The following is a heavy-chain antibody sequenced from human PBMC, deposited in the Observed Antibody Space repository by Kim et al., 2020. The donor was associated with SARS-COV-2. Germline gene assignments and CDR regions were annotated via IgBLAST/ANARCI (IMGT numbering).Heavy chain of an antibody. V-gene: IGHV3-15*01. CDR1: DFTFNKAW. Sequence: GGSLRLSCAGSDFTFNKAWVSWVRQAPGQGLEWIGRIKSKTEGETTDYVAPVKGRFTISRDDSKNTVYLQMNSLKTEDTAVYYCRPNWCDPWGRGTLVTV. J-gene: IGHJ5*02. CDR2: IKSKTEGETT. CDR3: RPNWCDP.